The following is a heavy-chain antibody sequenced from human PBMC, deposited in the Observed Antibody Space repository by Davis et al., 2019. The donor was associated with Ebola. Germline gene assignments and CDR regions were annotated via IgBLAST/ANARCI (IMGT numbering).Heavy chain of an antibody. J-gene: IGHJ6*02. CDR3: ARDRNPYGLDV. CDR1: GFTFSTYW. Sequence: GESLKISCAASGFTFSTYWMHWLRQSPGKVLEWVSRINVHGSTTNYADSVKGRFTISRDNAKNTLYLQINSLRAEDTAMYYCARDRNPYGLDVWGQGTTVTVS. CDR2: INVHGSTT. V-gene: IGHV3-74*01. D-gene: IGHD1-14*01.